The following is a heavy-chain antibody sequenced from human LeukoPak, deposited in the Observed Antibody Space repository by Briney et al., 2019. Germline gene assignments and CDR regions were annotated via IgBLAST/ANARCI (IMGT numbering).Heavy chain of an antibody. Sequence: GGSLRLSCTASGFVFSTYGMHWVRQAPGKGLEWVGAIWHDGSEKYYADSVKGRFTISRDNSQNILYLQLNSLRDDDTGIYYCARGDYGNLDYWGQGILVTVSS. CDR3: ARGDYGNLDY. D-gene: IGHD3-16*01. CDR1: GFVFSTYG. V-gene: IGHV3-33*01. CDR2: IWHDGSEK. J-gene: IGHJ4*02.